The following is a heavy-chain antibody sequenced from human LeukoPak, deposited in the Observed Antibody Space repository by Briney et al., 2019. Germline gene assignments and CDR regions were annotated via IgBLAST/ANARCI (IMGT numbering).Heavy chain of an antibody. J-gene: IGHJ4*02. D-gene: IGHD6-13*01. CDR1: GFTFSSYW. CDR2: IIGDGTKT. CDR3: ARDLHVAAADY. V-gene: IGHV3-74*01. Sequence: SGGSLRLSCAASGFTFSSYWMHWARQAPGKGLVWVSRIIGDGTKTDYADSVKGRFTISRDNAKNTLYLQMNSLRAEDTAVYYCARDLHVAAADYWGQGTLVTVSS.